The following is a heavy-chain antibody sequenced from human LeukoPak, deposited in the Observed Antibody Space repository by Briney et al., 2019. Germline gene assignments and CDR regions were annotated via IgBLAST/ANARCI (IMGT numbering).Heavy chain of an antibody. V-gene: IGHV1-2*02. CDR3: ARDLHPPAYGYDSY. CDR1: GYTFTGYY. D-gene: IGHD5-18*01. Sequence: ASVKVSCKASGYTFTGYYMHWVRQAPGQGLEWMGWINPNSGGTNYAQKFQGRVTMTRDTSISTAYMELSRLGSDDTAVYYCARDLHPPAYGYDSYWGQGTLVTVSS. J-gene: IGHJ4*02. CDR2: INPNSGGT.